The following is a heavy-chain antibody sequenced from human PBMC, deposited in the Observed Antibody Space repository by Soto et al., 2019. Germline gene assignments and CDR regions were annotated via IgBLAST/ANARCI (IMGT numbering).Heavy chain of an antibody. CDR3: ARASSDRATAYYYYYYGMDV. V-gene: IGHV1-69*13. J-gene: IGHJ6*04. CDR2: IIPIFGTA. D-gene: IGHD1-26*01. Sequence: GASVKVSCKASGGTFSSYAISWVRQAPGQGLEWMGGIIPIFGTANYAQKFQGRVTITADESTSTAYMELSSLRSEDTAVYYCARASSDRATAYYYYYYGMDVWGKGTTVTVSS. CDR1: GGTFSSYA.